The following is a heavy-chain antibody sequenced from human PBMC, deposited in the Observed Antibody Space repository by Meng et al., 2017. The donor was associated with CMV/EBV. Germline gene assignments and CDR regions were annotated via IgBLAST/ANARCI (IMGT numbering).Heavy chain of an antibody. V-gene: IGHV4-34*01. CDR2: INHSGST. D-gene: IGHD1-26*01. CDR1: GGSFSGYY. J-gene: IGHJ5*02. CDR3: ARGVGGWFDP. Sequence: QVQIQQRGAGLLKPSDTLSLTCDVYGGSFSGYYWSWIRQPPGKGLEWIGEINHSGSTNYNPSLKSRVTISVDTSKNQFSLKLSSVTAADTAVYYCARGVGGWFDPWGQGTLVTVFS.